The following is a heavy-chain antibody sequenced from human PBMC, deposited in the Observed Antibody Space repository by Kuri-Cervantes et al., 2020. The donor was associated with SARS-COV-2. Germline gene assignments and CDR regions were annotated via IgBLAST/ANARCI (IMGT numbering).Heavy chain of an antibody. CDR2: IYYSGST. V-gene: IGHV4-39*07. CDR1: GGSISSSSYY. CDR3: ASQYYDFWSGYCHWFDP. Sequence: SETLSLTCTVSGGSISSSSYYWGWIRQPPGKGLEWIGSIYYSGSTYYNPSLKSRVTISVDRSKNQFSLKLSPVTAADTAVYYCASQYYDFWSGYCHWFDPWGQGTLVTVSS. J-gene: IGHJ5*02. D-gene: IGHD3-3*01.